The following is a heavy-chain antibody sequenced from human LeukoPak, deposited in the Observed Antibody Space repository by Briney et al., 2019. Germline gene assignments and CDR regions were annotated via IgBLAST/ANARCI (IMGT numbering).Heavy chain of an antibody. J-gene: IGHJ5*02. CDR2: IYPEDSDT. Sequence: GESLKISCKGSGYSFTSYWIGWVRQMPGKGLEWMGIIYPEDSDTRYSPSFQGQVTISADKSISTAYLQWSSLKASDTAMYYCARHVHYGDYVLSPWGQGTLVTVSS. D-gene: IGHD4-17*01. V-gene: IGHV5-51*01. CDR3: ARHVHYGDYVLSP. CDR1: GYSFTSYW.